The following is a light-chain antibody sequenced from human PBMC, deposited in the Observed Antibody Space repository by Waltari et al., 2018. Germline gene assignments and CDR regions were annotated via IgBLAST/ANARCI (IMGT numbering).Light chain of an antibody. CDR2: AAS. V-gene: IGKV1-9*01. J-gene: IGKJ3*01. CDR1: QGISIY. Sequence: DVQLTQSPSFLSASVGDRVTITCRASQGISIYLAWYHQKPAKAPKLLIYAASTLQRGVPTRCSGSGDGTESTLTINTQQSEDFATYSCKNHSGDPYSVGAGTIV. CDR3: KNHSGDPYS.